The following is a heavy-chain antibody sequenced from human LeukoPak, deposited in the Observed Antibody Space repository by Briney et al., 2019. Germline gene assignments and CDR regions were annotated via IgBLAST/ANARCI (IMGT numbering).Heavy chain of an antibody. CDR3: ARGPETHDYSNYRYYYGMDV. D-gene: IGHD4-11*01. J-gene: IGHJ6*02. V-gene: IGHV6-1*01. CDR2: TYYRSKWYN. Sequence: SQTLSLTCAISGDSVSSNSAAWNWIRQSPSRGLEWLGRTYYRSKWYNEYAVSVKSRITINPDTSKNQFSLQLNSVTPEDTAVYYCARGPETHDYSNYRYYYGMDVWGQGTTVTVSS. CDR1: GDSVSSNSAA.